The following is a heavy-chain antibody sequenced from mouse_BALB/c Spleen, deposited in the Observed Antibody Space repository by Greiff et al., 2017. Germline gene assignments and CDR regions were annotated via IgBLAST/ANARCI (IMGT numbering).Heavy chain of an antibody. J-gene: IGHJ3*01. CDR2: IDPANGNT. CDR1: GFNFKDTY. D-gene: IGHD1-1*02. V-gene: IGHV14-3*02. Sequence: VQLKQSGAELVKPGASVKLSCTASGFNFKDTYMHWVKQRPGQGLEWIGRIDPANGNTKNDPKFQGKATITADTSSNTAYLQLSSLTTEDTAVYYCAGRVYGGFAYWGQGTLVTVSA. CDR3: AGRVYGGFAY.